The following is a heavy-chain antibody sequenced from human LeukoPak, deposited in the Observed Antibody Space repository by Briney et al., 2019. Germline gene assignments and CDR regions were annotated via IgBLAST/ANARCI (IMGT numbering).Heavy chain of an antibody. CDR3: AKDRRYCTSTFCSGDHFDS. CDR1: GFTFFNYA. Sequence: GGSLRLSCAATGFTFFNYALAWVRQAPGKGLQSVSYISHSGHRTYYTASVLGRFTFSRDNSKNTLYLEMKGLTAEDTAVYYCAKDRRYCTSTFCSGDHFDSWGQGTLVTVSS. D-gene: IGHD2-8*01. V-gene: IGHV3-23*01. CDR2: ISHSGHRT. J-gene: IGHJ4*02.